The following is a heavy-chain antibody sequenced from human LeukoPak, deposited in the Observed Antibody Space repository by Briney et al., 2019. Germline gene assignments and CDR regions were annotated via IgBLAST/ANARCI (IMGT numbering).Heavy chain of an antibody. Sequence: SETLSLTCTVSGGFISSSSYYWGWIRQPPGKGLEWIGSIFYSGNTYYNPSLKSRVTISVDTSKNQFSLRLSSVTAADTAVYYCARVRRDGYNPFDYWGQGTLVTVSS. CDR2: IFYSGNT. D-gene: IGHD5-24*01. J-gene: IGHJ4*02. CDR3: ARVRRDGYNPFDY. CDR1: GGFISSSSYY. V-gene: IGHV4-39*01.